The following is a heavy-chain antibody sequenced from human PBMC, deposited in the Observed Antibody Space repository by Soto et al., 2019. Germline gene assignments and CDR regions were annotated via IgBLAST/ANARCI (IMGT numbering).Heavy chain of an antibody. CDR2: ISGSGGTT. V-gene: IGHV3-23*01. J-gene: IGHJ6*02. Sequence: GGSLRLSCTASGFNFSNHAMSWVRQAPGKGLEWVSVISGSGGTTYYADSVKGRFTISRDNSKNTLYLQMNSLRAEDTAVYYCEREGEYYDILTGYFPHYYYYGMDVWGQGTKVSV. D-gene: IGHD3-9*01. CDR3: EREGEYYDILTGYFPHYYYYGMDV. CDR1: GFNFSNHA.